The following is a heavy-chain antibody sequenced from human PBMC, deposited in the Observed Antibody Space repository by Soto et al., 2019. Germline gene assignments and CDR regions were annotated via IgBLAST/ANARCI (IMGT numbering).Heavy chain of an antibody. Sequence: QVQLVQSGAEVKKPGASVKVSCKASGYSFTHYGITWVRQAPGQGLEWTGWINAYVGETKSAQKYEGRVTVTMDTSTNTAYLELRSLRSDDTAGYYCARGDGDPLDYWGQGTLVRVSA. V-gene: IGHV1-18*01. J-gene: IGHJ4*02. CDR2: INAYVGET. CDR1: GYSFTHYG. CDR3: ARGDGDPLDY.